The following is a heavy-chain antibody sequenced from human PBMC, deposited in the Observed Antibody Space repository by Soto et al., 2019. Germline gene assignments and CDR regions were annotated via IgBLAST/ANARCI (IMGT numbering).Heavy chain of an antibody. CDR1: GGSFSGYY. Sequence: SVTLSLTCAVYGGSFSGYYWSWIRQPPGKGLEWSGEINHSGSTNYNPSLKSRVTIPVDTSKNQFSLKLSSVTAADTAVYYCARGGDIVVVPAANYYYYGMDVWGEGTTVTGSS. V-gene: IGHV4-34*01. CDR2: INHSGST. CDR3: ARGGDIVVVPAANYYYYGMDV. D-gene: IGHD2-2*01. J-gene: IGHJ6*04.